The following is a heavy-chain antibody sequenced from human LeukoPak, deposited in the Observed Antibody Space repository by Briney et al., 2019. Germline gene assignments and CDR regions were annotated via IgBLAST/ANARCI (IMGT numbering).Heavy chain of an antibody. D-gene: IGHD3-22*01. CDR2: INSGANTI. J-gene: IGHJ4*02. Sequence: GGSLRLSCATSGFTFSTYEMNWVRQAPGKGLEWVSYINSGANTIFYADSVKGRFTISRDNAKNSLYLQMNSLRAADTAVYYCARGPPLNPSDSDIGGYYYFDYWGQGSLVTVSS. CDR3: ARGPPLNPSDSDIGGYYYFDY. V-gene: IGHV3-48*03. CDR1: GFTFSTYE.